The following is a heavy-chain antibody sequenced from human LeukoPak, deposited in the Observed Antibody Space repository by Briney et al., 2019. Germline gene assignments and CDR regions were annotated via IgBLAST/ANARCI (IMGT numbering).Heavy chain of an antibody. J-gene: IGHJ4*02. CDR2: IYYSGST. D-gene: IGHD5-18*01. V-gene: IGHV4-39*01. CDR3: ARHDVNQQLWLPLGAFDY. CDR1: GGSISSSSYY. Sequence: SETLSLTCTVSGGSISSSSYYWGWIRQPPGKGLEWIGSIYYSGSTYYNPSLKSRVTISVDTSKNQFSLKLSSVTAADTAVYYCARHDVNQQLWLPLGAFDYWGQGTLVTVSS.